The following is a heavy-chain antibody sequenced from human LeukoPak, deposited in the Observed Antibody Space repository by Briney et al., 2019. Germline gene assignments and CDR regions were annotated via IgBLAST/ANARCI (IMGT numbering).Heavy chain of an antibody. CDR3: ARSTVRGVPRYMDV. J-gene: IGHJ6*03. V-gene: IGHV3-21*01. CDR2: ISSSSSYI. D-gene: IGHD4-11*01. CDR1: GFTFSSYS. Sequence: GGSLRLSCAASGFTFSSYSMKWVRQAPGKGLEWVSSISSSSSYIYYADSVKGRFTISRDNAKNSLYLQMNSLRAEDTAVYYCARSTVRGVPRYMDVWGKGTTVTVSS.